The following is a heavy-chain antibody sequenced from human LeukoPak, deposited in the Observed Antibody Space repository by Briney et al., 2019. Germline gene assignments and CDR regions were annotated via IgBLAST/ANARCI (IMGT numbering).Heavy chain of an antibody. CDR3: ARVGYCSSTSCYAGALDY. Sequence: SETLSLTCAVSGYSISSGYYWGWIRQPPGKGLEWIGSIYHSGSTYYNPSLKSRVTISVDTSKNQFSLKLSSVTAADTPVYYCARVGYCSSTSCYAGALDYWGQGTLVTVSS. CDR2: IYHSGST. CDR1: GYSISSGYY. D-gene: IGHD2-2*03. J-gene: IGHJ4*02. V-gene: IGHV4-38-2*01.